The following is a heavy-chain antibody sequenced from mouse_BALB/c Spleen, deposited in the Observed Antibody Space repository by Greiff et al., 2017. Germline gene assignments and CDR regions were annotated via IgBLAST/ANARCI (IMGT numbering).Heavy chain of an antibody. V-gene: IGHV1-7*01. CDR2: INPSTGYT. Sequence: VKLLESGAELAKPGASVKMSCKASGYTFTSYWMHWVKQRPGQGLEWIGYINPSTGYTEYNQKFKDKATLTADKSSSTAYMQLSSLTSEDSAVYYCAINGNYTFDYWGQGTTLTVSS. CDR1: GYTFTSYW. J-gene: IGHJ2*01. D-gene: IGHD2-1*01. CDR3: AINGNYTFDY.